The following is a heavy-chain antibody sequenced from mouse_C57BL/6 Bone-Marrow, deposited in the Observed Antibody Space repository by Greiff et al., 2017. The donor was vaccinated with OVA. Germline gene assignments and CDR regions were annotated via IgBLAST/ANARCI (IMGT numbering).Heavy chain of an antibody. J-gene: IGHJ1*03. CDR3: AREDYEWYFDV. Sequence: EVKLMESGGGLVKPGGSLKLSCAASGFTFSDYGMHWVRQAPEKGLEWVAYISSGSSTIYSADTVKGRFTISRDNAKNTLFLQMTSLRSEDTAMYYCAREDYEWYFDVWGTGTTVTVSS. CDR1: GFTFSDYG. V-gene: IGHV5-17*01. D-gene: IGHD2-4*01. CDR2: ISSGSSTI.